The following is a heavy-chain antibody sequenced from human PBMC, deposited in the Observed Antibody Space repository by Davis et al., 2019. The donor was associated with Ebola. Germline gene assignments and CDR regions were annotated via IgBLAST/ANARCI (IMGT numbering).Heavy chain of an antibody. J-gene: IGHJ4*02. V-gene: IGHV3-11*01. Sequence: PGGSLRLSCAASGFTFSNYYMSWIRQAPGKGLEWVSYISSSGSITYHADSVKGRFTISRDNAKNSLHLQMNSLRAEDTAVYYCARAAPDYGNSYLVGGSDYWGQGTLVTVSS. CDR3: ARAAPDYGNSYLVGGSDY. D-gene: IGHD3-16*01. CDR1: GFTFSNYY. CDR2: ISSSGSIT.